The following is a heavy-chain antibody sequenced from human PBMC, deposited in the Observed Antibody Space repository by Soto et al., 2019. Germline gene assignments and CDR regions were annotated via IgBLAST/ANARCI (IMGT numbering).Heavy chain of an antibody. CDR2: VRGSNGNT. Sequence: QVQLVQSEAEVKKPGASVKVSCEASGYTFINHGISWVRQAPGTGLEWMGWVRGSNGNTKYAQKFQGRVTLTTETSTSTAHMELRNLRSDDTAVYFCARDFYPLAYYFDPWGQGTLVTVSS. J-gene: IGHJ4*02. CDR3: ARDFYPLAYYFDP. V-gene: IGHV1-18*04. CDR1: GYTFINHG.